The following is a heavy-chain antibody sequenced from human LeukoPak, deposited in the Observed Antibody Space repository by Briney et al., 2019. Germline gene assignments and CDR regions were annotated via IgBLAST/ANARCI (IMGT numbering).Heavy chain of an antibody. CDR3: ARDFASSGNWNDGYYYYYMDV. CDR1: GYTFNGYY. CDR2: INPSGGST. Sequence: GASVKVSCKASGYTFNGYYMHWVRQAPGQGLEWMGIINPSGGSTNYAQKFQGRVTMTRDTSTNTVYMELSRLRSDDTAVYYCARDFASSGNWNDGYYYYYMDVWGKGTTVTVSS. J-gene: IGHJ6*03. D-gene: IGHD1-1*01. V-gene: IGHV1-46*02.